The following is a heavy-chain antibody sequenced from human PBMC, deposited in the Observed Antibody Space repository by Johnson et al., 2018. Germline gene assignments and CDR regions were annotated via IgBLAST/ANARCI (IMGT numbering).Heavy chain of an antibody. CDR1: GFLFSSYG. CDR2: ISYDGSNT. Sequence: ASGFLFSSYGMHWVRQAPGKGLEWLVLISYDGSNTCYADSVQGRFTISRDNSQNTVYRQMNSLRAEDTAVSYCARGKYSATQHDVFDIWGQVTMVTVSS. J-gene: IGHJ3*02. V-gene: IGHV3-30*03. CDR3: ARGKYSATQHDVFDI. D-gene: IGHD2-15*01.